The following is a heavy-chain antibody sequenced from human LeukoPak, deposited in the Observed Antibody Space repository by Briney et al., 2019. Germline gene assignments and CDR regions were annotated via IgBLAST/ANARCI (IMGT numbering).Heavy chain of an antibody. CDR3: ARGIIAAAYNWFDP. D-gene: IGHD6-13*01. V-gene: IGHV4-59*01. CDR2: IYYSGST. Sequence: SETLSLTCTVSGGSISSYYWSWIRQPPGQGLEWVGYIYYSGSTNYNPSLKSRVTISVDTSKNQFSLKLSSVTAADTAVYYWARGIIAAAYNWFDPWGQGTLVTVSS. J-gene: IGHJ5*02. CDR1: GGSISSYY.